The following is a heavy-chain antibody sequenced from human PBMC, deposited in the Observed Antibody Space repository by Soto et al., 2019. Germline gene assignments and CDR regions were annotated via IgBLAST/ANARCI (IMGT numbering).Heavy chain of an antibody. CDR3: ARDPNFNRIYGDWHYFDY. J-gene: IGHJ4*02. CDR1: GYTFTSYG. V-gene: IGHV1-18*01. CDR2: ISAYNGNT. D-gene: IGHD4-17*01. Sequence: ASVKVSCKASGYTFTSYGISWVRPAPGQGLEWMGWISAYNGNTNYAQKLQGRVTMTTDTSTSTAYRELRSLRSDDTAVYYCARDPNFNRIYGDWHYFDYWGQRSLVTVSS.